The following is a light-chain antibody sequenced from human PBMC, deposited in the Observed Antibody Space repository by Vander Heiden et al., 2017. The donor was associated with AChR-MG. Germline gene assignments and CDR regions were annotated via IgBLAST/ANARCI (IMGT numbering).Light chain of an antibody. V-gene: IGKV3-11*01. Sequence: EIVLTQSPATLSLSPGERATLSCRASQSVSSYLAWYQQKPGQAPRLLIYDASNRATGIPARFSGSGSGTDFTLTISSLEPEDFAVCYCQQLSNWPPITFGQGTRLEIK. CDR1: QSVSSY. CDR2: DAS. CDR3: QQLSNWPPIT. J-gene: IGKJ5*01.